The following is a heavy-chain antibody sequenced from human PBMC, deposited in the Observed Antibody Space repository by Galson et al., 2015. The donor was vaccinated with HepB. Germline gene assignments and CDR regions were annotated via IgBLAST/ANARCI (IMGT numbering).Heavy chain of an antibody. CDR3: ARGNSGYSSGWFSYFDC. CDR1: GFTFSSYS. J-gene: IGHJ4*02. V-gene: IGHV3-48*02. Sequence: SLRLSCAASGFTFSSYSMNCVRQAPGKGLEWVSYISTSSSTIYYADSVKGRFTISRDNAKKSLYLQMNSLRDEDTAVYYCARGNSGYSSGWFSYFDCWGQGTLVTVSS. D-gene: IGHD6-19*01. CDR2: ISTSSSTI.